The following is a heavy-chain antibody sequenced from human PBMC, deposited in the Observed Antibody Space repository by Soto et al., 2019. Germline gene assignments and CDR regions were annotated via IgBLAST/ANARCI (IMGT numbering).Heavy chain of an antibody. CDR3: ARSVAVPGAHIDY. D-gene: IGHD6-19*01. CDR1: GGSISGSY. J-gene: IGHJ4*02. CDR2: VYYTGST. V-gene: IGHV4-59*01. Sequence: SETLSLTCSVSGGSISGSYWSWIRQSPGKGLEWLGYVYYTGSTNYSPSLRSRVSISVDTTKNEFSLRLSSVTAADTAVYFCARSVAVPGAHIDYWGQGTQVTVSS.